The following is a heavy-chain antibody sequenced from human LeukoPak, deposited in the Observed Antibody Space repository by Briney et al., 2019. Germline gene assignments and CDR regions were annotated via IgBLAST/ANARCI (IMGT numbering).Heavy chain of an antibody. D-gene: IGHD3-22*01. CDR3: ARCGVVGNWFDP. V-gene: IGHV4-4*07. CDR1: GGSISSYY. J-gene: IGHJ5*02. Sequence: SETLSLTCTVSGGSISSYYWSWIRQPAGKGLEWIGRIYTSGGTNYNPSLKSRVTMSVDTSKNQFSLKLSSVTAADTAVYYCARCGVVGNWFDPWGQGTLVTVPS. CDR2: IYTSGGT.